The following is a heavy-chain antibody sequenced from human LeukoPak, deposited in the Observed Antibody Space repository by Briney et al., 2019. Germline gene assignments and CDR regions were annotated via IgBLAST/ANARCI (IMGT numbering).Heavy chain of an antibody. CDR2: ISAYNGNT. J-gene: IGHJ3*02. CDR1: GYTFTSYG. Sequence: SSVTVSCKAAGYTFTSYGISWVRQAPGQGLEWMGWISAYNGNTNYAQKLQGRVTMTTDTSTSTAYMELRSLRSDDTAVYYCARGRRDSSGYLDAFDIWGQSTMVTVSS. CDR3: ARGRRDSSGYLDAFDI. D-gene: IGHD3-22*01. V-gene: IGHV1-18*01.